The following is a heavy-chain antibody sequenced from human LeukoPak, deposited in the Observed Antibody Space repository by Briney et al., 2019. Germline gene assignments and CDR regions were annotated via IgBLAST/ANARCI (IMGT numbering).Heavy chain of an antibody. D-gene: IGHD3-22*01. CDR3: ARDRVNDTSGYYLTYFDY. CDR2: IYDSGST. J-gene: IGHJ4*02. CDR1: GGSISSGGYY. V-gene: IGHV4-31*03. Sequence: SQTLSLTCTVSGGSISSGGYYWSWIRQHPGKGLERIGYIYDSGSTYYNPSLKSRVTISVDTSKNQFSLKLSSVTAADTAVFYCARDRVNDTSGYYLTYFDYWGQGTLVTVSS.